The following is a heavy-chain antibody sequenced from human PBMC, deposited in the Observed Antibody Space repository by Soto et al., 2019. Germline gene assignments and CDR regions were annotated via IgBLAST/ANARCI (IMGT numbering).Heavy chain of an antibody. CDR2: INQHGTEK. CDR3: AREITLVRGFSR. CDR1: GFTFSNYF. Sequence: EVQLVESGGGLVQPGGSLRLSCAASGFTFSNYFMSWVRQAPGKGLEWVANINQHGTEKYYVDSVKGRFTISRDSAKHSLYLQMDSLRAEDRAVYYCAREITLVRGFSRWGQGTLVTVSS. J-gene: IGHJ4*02. D-gene: IGHD3-10*01. V-gene: IGHV3-7*01.